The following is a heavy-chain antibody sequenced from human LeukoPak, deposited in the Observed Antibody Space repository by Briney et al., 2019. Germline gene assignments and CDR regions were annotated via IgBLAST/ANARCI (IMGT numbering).Heavy chain of an antibody. D-gene: IGHD2-21*02. J-gene: IGHJ4*02. CDR1: GYSISSGYY. CDR3: ARHPIVVVTVLYYFDY. CDR2: IYYSGST. V-gene: IGHV4-38-2*02. Sequence: SSETLSLTCTVSGYSISSGYYWGWIRPPPGKGLEWIGSIYYSGSTYYNPSLKSRVTISVDTSKNQFSLKLSSVTAADTAVYYCARHPIVVVTVLYYFDYWGQGTLVTVSS.